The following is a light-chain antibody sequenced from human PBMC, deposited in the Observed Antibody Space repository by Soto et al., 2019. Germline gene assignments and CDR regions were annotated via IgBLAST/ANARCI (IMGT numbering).Light chain of an antibody. V-gene: IGLV2-23*02. CDR1: SSDVGSYNL. CDR2: EVS. J-gene: IGLJ1*01. CDR3: CSYAGSRTFEVIV. Sequence: QSALTQPASVSGSPGQSITISCTGTSSDVGSYNLVSWYQQHPGKAPKLMIYEVSKRPSGVSNRFSGSKSGNTASLTISGLQAEDEADYYCCSYAGSRTFEVIVFGTGTKVTVL.